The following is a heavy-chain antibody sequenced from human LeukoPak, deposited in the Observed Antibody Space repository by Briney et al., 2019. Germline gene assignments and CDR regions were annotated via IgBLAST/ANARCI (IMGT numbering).Heavy chain of an antibody. CDR2: ISSGVSTI. CDR3: ARENSGGYYPHYHYYGMDV. D-gene: IGHD3-22*01. J-gene: IGHJ6*02. CDR1: GFTFSSYE. V-gene: IGHV3-48*03. Sequence: GGSLRLSCAASGFTFSSYEMNWVRQAPGKGLEWVSYISSGVSTIYYADSVKGRFTISRDNAKNSLYLQMNSLRAEDTAVYYCARENSGGYYPHYHYYGMDVWGQGTTVTVSS.